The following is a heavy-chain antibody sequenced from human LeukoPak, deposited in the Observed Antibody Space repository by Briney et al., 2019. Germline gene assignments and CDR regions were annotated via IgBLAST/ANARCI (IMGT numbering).Heavy chain of an antibody. J-gene: IGHJ4*02. CDR2: ISGSGDST. CDR3: AKGRSRVVLGASDY. Sequence: GGSLRLSCAASGFSFSIYVMTWVRQAPGKGLEWVSGISGSGDSTYYADSVKGRFTISRDKSKNTVYLQMNSLRAEDTAVYYCAKGRSRVVLGASDYWGQGTLVTVSS. V-gene: IGHV3-23*01. D-gene: IGHD2-15*01. CDR1: GFSFSIYV.